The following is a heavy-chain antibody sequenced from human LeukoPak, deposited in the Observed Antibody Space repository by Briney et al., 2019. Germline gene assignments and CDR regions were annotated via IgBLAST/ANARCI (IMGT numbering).Heavy chain of an antibody. CDR3: ARSHRGYYYDSSGYYQDYYYYMDV. Sequence: PSETLSLTCAVYGGSFSGYYWSWIRQPPGKGLEWIGEINHSGSTNYNPSLKSRVTISVDTSKNQFSLKLSSVTAADTAVYYCARSHRGYYYDSSGYYQDYYYYMDVWGKGTTVTVSS. J-gene: IGHJ6*03. V-gene: IGHV4-34*01. CDR2: INHSGST. CDR1: GGSFSGYY. D-gene: IGHD3-22*01.